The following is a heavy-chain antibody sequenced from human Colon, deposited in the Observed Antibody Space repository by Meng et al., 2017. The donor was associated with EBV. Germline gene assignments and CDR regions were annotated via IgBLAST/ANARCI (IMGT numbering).Heavy chain of an antibody. CDR2: IDDSGNI. CDR3: ARSRWLLLQL. V-gene: IGHV4-34*01. D-gene: IGHD3-22*01. J-gene: IGHJ4*02. CDR1: GGPFSGFY. Sequence: VRQQQGGSGLVQPSGTRSRTCTAYGGPFSGFYWTWIRQSPGKGLEWIGEIDDSGNIIYNPSLKSRVTISGDTSKNQFSLNVSSVTAADTAVYYCARSRWLLLQLWGQGTLVTVSS.